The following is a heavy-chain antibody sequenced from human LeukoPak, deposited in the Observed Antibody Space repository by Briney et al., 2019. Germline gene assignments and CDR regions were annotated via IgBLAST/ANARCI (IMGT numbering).Heavy chain of an antibody. V-gene: IGHV3-21*01. Sequence: GGSLRLSCAASGFTFSSYWMSWVRQAPGKGLEWVSSISSSSSYIYYADSVKGRFTISRDNAKNSLYLQMNSLRAEDTAVYYCARDLRGPYDILTGYLEYYYYGMDVWGKGTTVTVSS. J-gene: IGHJ6*04. D-gene: IGHD3-9*01. CDR2: ISSSSSYI. CDR1: GFTFSSYW. CDR3: ARDLRGPYDILTGYLEYYYYGMDV.